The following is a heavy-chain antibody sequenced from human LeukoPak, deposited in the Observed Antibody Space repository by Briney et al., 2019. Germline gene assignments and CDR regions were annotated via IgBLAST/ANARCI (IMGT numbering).Heavy chain of an antibody. CDR2: IFYSGST. J-gene: IGHJ3*02. Sequence: PSETLSLTCAVYGVSFSGYYWSWIRQPPGKGLEWIGNIFYSGSTYYSPPLKSRLTISLDTSRNQFSLRLNSVTAADTAVYYCTKSNGYGLVDIWGQGTMVTVSS. D-gene: IGHD3-10*01. CDR3: TKSNGYGLVDI. V-gene: IGHV4-34*12. CDR1: GVSFSGYY.